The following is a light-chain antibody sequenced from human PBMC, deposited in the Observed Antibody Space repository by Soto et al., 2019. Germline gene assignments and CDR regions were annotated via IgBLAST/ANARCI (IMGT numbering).Light chain of an antibody. CDR1: QSVSNNY. CDR2: GAS. CDR3: QQYETYSGT. V-gene: IGKV3-20*01. J-gene: IGKJ1*01. Sequence: EMVLTQSPGTLSLSPGERPTLSRRASQSVSNNYLAWYQQKPGQAPRLLIYGASNRATGIPDRFSGSGSGTEFTLTISSLQPDDFATYYCQQYETYSGTFGQGTKVDI.